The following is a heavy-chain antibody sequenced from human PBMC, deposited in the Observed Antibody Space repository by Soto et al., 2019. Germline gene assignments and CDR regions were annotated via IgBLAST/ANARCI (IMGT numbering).Heavy chain of an antibody. J-gene: IGHJ6*02. Sequence: QVQLVQSGAEVKKPGSSVKVSCKASGGTFSSYAISWVRQAPGQGLEWMGGIIPIFGTSNYAQKFQGRVTITADESTSTAYMELSSMRSEDTAVYYCARGDIVVVVAATPYDYGMDVWGQGTTVTVSS. V-gene: IGHV1-69*01. D-gene: IGHD2-15*01. CDR3: ARGDIVVVVAATPYDYGMDV. CDR2: IIPIFGTS. CDR1: GGTFSSYA.